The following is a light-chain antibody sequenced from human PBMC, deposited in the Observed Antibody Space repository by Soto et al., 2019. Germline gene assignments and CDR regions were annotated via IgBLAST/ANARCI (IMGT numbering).Light chain of an antibody. CDR1: QDIGSR. V-gene: IGKV1-12*01. CDR2: AAA. CDR3: QQGDKFPLT. Sequence: DIQMTQSPSSLSASVGDRINISCRASQDIGSRLAWYQQKAGKAPKILIYAAASLYSGVPSRFSATFSGTHFTLIINSLQPEDFATYFCQQGDKFPLTFVPGTKVDLK. J-gene: IGKJ3*01.